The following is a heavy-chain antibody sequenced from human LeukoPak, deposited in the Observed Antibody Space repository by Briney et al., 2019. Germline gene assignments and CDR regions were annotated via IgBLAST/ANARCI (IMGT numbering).Heavy chain of an antibody. CDR3: ARGRKLGAPLYYLDY. V-gene: IGHV3-21*01. CDR2: ISSTRSYI. CDR1: GFTFSSYA. Sequence: GGSLRLSCAASGFTFSSYAMHWVRQAPGKGLEWISSISSTRSYIYYADSVKGRFTISRDDAKTSVYLQMNTLRAEDTAVYYCARGRKLGAPLYYLDYWGQGTLVTVSS. D-gene: IGHD1-26*01. J-gene: IGHJ4*02.